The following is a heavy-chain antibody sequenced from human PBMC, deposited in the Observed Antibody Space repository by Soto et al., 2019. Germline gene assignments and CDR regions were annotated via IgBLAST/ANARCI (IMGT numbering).Heavy chain of an antibody. Sequence: QVQLVQSRAEVKKPGASVKVSCKASGYIFSNYYMHWVRQAPRQGLEWVGIINPSGGTTSYAQKSQGRVTLTSDTSTSTFYMELSSLRSEDTAVYYCARGDGRGSSGFYYYYGMDVWGQGTTVTVSS. CDR3: ARGDGRGSSGFYYYYGMDV. CDR1: GYIFSNYY. CDR2: INPSGGTT. V-gene: IGHV1-46*01. D-gene: IGHD6-25*01. J-gene: IGHJ6*02.